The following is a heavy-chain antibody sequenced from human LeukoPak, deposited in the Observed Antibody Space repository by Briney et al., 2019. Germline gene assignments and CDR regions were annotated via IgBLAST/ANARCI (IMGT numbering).Heavy chain of an antibody. CDR1: GGSISSYY. CDR2: IHYSGST. J-gene: IGHJ5*02. D-gene: IGHD3-22*01. V-gene: IGHV4-59*01. CDR3: ARGTGGDSSGYYYPSWFDP. Sequence: PSETLSLTCTVSGGSISSYYWSWIRQPPGKGLEWIGYIHYSGSTNYNPSLKSRVTMSVDTSKNQFSLKLSSVTAADTAVYYCARGTGGDSSGYYYPSWFDPWGQGTLVTVSS.